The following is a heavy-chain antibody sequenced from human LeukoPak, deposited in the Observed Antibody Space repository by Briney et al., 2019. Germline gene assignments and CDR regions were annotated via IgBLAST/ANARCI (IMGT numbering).Heavy chain of an antibody. D-gene: IGHD6-13*01. Sequence: SVKVSCKASGGTFSSYSISWVRQAPGQGLEWMGGIVPIFGTADYAQKFQGRVTITADESTSTAYMELSSLRSEDTAVYYCARDRAAAGLNNWFDPWGQGTRVAVSS. J-gene: IGHJ5*02. CDR2: IVPIFGTA. CDR3: ARDRAAAGLNNWFDP. CDR1: GGTFSSYS. V-gene: IGHV1-69*01.